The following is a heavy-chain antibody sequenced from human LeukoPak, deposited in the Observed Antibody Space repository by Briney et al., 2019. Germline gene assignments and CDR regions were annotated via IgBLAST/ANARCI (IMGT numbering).Heavy chain of an antibody. CDR3: ARRLLGATVDY. CDR2: IYPGDSDT. J-gene: IGHJ4*02. V-gene: IGHV5-51*01. D-gene: IGHD1-26*01. CDR1: GYRFTDYW. Sequence: GESLNISCKGAGYRFTDYWIGWVRQMPGKSLEWMGIIYPGDSDTRYSPSFQGQVTISADKSISTAYLQWSSLKASDTAMYYCARRLLGATVDYWGQGTLVTVSS.